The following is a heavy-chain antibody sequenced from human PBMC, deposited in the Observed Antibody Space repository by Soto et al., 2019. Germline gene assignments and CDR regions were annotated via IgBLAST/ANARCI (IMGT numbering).Heavy chain of an antibody. CDR1: GGTFSSYT. CDR3: ARLVDTADFDY. V-gene: IGHV1-69*02. J-gene: IGHJ4*02. CDR2: IIPILGIA. Sequence: QVQLVQSGAEVKKPGSSVKVSCKASGGTFSSYTISWVRQAPGQGLEWMGRIIPILGIANYAQKFQGRVTITADKSTSTAYMELSSLRSKDTAVYYCARLVDTADFDYWGQGTLVTVSS. D-gene: IGHD5-18*01.